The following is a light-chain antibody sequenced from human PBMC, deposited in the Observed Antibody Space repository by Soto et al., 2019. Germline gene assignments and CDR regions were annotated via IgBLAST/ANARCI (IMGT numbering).Light chain of an antibody. V-gene: IGKV3-20*01. CDR3: HQYYSSIT. CDR2: ASS. CDR1: QDVDNNF. Sequence: EIVLTQSPGTLSLSPGEGATLSCRASQDVDNNFLAWYQQRPGQAPRLLIYASSRSATGIPDRFSRSGSGTDFTLTISRVGPEDIAVYFCHQYYSSITFGGGTKVEVK. J-gene: IGKJ4*01.